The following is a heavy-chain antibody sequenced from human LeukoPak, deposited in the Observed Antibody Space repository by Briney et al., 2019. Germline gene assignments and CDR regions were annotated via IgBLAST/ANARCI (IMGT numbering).Heavy chain of an antibody. D-gene: IGHD3-16*02. CDR2: ISSSSSYI. CDR1: GFTFSSYS. V-gene: IGHV3-21*01. CDR3: ARATEGYDYVWGSYRSPPYYGMDV. J-gene: IGHJ6*02. Sequence: GGSLRLSCAASGFTFSSYSMNWVRQAPGKGLEWVSSISSSSSYIYYADSVKGRFTISRDNAKNSLYLQMNSLRAEDTAVYYCARATEGYDYVWGSYRSPPYYGMDVWGQGTTVTASS.